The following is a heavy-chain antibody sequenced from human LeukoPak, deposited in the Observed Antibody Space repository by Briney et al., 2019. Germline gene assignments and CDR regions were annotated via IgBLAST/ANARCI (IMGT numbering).Heavy chain of an antibody. D-gene: IGHD2-2*02. CDR3: ARAPVVVPAAIRGSDAFDI. CDR1: GFTFSSYA. CDR2: ISYDGSNK. V-gene: IGHV3-30-3*01. J-gene: IGHJ3*02. Sequence: PGGSLRLSCAASGFTFSSYAMHWVRQAPGKGLEWVAVISYDGSNKYYADSVKGRFTISRDNSKNTLYLQMNSLRAEDTAVYYCARAPVVVPAAIRGSDAFDIWGQGTMVTVSS.